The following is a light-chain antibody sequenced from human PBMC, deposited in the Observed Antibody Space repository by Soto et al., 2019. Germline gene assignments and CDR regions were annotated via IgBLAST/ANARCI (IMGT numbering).Light chain of an antibody. CDR2: SAS. J-gene: IGKJ2*01. Sequence: EIVMTQSPATLSVSPGERVTVSCRASQNVFTNLAWYQQKPGQAPRLLMYSASTRANGVPARFTGSGSGTEFTLTISSLQSEDFEIYYCQQYNDWYTFGQGTKLEIQ. CDR3: QQYNDWYT. V-gene: IGKV3-15*01. CDR1: QNVFTN.